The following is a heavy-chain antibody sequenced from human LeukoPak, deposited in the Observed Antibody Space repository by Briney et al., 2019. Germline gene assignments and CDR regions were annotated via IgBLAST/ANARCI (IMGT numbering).Heavy chain of an antibody. CDR1: GYTFSDYG. J-gene: IGHJ4*01. V-gene: IGHV3-30*02. CDR3: TNDLSTSHCTTAMCYYFDY. CDR2: IRYDGTGQ. D-gene: IGHD2/OR15-2a*01. Sequence: GGSLRLSCAASGYTFSDYGMHWVRQAPGKGLEWAASIRYDGTGQYYADSVKGRFTISRDNSRNTLYLQMNSLRGEDTATYYCTNDLSTSHCTTAMCYYFDYWGLGTLVTVSS.